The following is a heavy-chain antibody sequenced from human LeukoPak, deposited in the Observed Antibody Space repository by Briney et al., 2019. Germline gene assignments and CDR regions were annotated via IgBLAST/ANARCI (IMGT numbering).Heavy chain of an antibody. J-gene: IGHJ4*02. CDR3: ARLADYYDSSGYYRLDY. CDR1: GGSISSYY. Sequence: SQTLSLTCTVSGGSISSYYWSWIRQPPGKGLGWIGYIYYTGSTNYNPSLKSRVTISVDTSKNQFSLKLSSVTAADTAAYYCARLADYYDSSGYYRLDYWGQGTLVTVSS. D-gene: IGHD3-22*01. CDR2: IYYTGST. V-gene: IGHV4-59*01.